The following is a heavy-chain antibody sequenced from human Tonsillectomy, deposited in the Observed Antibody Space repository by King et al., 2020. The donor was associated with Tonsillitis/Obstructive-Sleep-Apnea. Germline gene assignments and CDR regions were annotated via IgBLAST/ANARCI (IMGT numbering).Heavy chain of an antibody. CDR1: GFTFSSYW. CDR2: INSDGSST. Sequence: VQLVESGGGLVQPGGSLRLSCAASGFTFSSYWMHWVRQAPGKGLVWVSRINSDGSSTSYADSVKGRFTISRENAKNTRYLQMNSLRAEDTAVYYCARSRGGDFWSGYYNWFDPWGQGTLVTVSS. CDR3: ARSRGGDFWSGYYNWFDP. D-gene: IGHD3-3*01. J-gene: IGHJ5*02. V-gene: IGHV3-74*01.